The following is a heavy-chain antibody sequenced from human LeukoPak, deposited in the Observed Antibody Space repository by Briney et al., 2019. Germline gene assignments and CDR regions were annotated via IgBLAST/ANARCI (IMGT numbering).Heavy chain of an antibody. D-gene: IGHD2-21*02. J-gene: IGHJ3*02. CDR3: ARCGGDCYPGGAFDI. CDR2: MYSGGNT. CDR1: GFTVSGNY. Sequence: GGSLRLSCAASGFTVSGNYMSWVRQAPGKGLEWVSIMYSGGNTPYADSVKGRFTISRDNSKNTLYLQMNSLSAEDTAVYYCARCGGDCYPGGAFDIWGQGTMVTVS. V-gene: IGHV3-53*01.